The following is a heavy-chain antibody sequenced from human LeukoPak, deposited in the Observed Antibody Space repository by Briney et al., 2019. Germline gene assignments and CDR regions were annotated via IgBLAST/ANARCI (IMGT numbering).Heavy chain of an antibody. V-gene: IGHV3-33*01. J-gene: IGHJ5*02. Sequence: GRSLRLSCAASGFTFSSYGMHWVRQAPGKGLEWVAVIWYDGSNKYYADSVKGRFTISRDNSKNTLYLQMNSLRAEDTAVYYCARDGCSSTSCYVDPNWFDPWGQGTLVTVSS. D-gene: IGHD2-2*01. CDR3: ARDGCSSTSCYVDPNWFDP. CDR1: GFTFSSYG. CDR2: IWYDGSNK.